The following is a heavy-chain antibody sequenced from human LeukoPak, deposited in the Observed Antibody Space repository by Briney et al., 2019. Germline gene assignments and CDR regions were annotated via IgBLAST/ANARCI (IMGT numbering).Heavy chain of an antibody. Sequence: EASVKVSCKASGNTFTTYDINWVRQATGQGLEWMGWMNPNSGNTGYAQKFQGRVTMPRNTSIPTAYMELGSLRSEETAVYYCARAFSSGYHSYDAFDLWGQGTMVTVSS. CDR3: ARAFSSGYHSYDAFDL. V-gene: IGHV1-8*01. CDR2: MNPNSGNT. CDR1: GNTFTTYD. J-gene: IGHJ3*01. D-gene: IGHD5-12*01.